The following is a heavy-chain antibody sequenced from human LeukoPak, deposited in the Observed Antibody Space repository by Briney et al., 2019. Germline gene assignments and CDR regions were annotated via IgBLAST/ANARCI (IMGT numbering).Heavy chain of an antibody. D-gene: IGHD1-26*01. CDR1: GFTFSSYA. J-gene: IGHJ4*02. CDR2: ISSNGGST. CDR3: ARDRWVIVGAEGE. V-gene: IGHV3-64*01. Sequence: GGSLRLSCAASGFTFSSYAMHWVRQAPGKGLEYVSAISSNGGSTYYANSVKGRFTISRDNSKNSLYLQMNSLRAEDTAVYYCARDRWVIVGAEGEWGQGTLVTVSS.